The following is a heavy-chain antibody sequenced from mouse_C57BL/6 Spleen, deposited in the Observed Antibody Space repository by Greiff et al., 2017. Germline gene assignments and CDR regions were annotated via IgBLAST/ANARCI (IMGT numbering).Heavy chain of an antibody. D-gene: IGHD2-3*01. CDR2: ISSDGSN. CDR3: AREDGYSEYYFDY. CDR1: GYSITSGYY. V-gene: IGHV3-6*01. J-gene: IGHJ2*01. Sequence: EVKLLESGPGLVKPSQSLSLTCSVTGYSITSGYYWNWIRQFPGNKLEWMGYISSDGSNNYNPSLKNRISITRDTSKNQFFLKLNSVTTEDTATYYCAREDGYSEYYFDYWGQGTTLTVSS.